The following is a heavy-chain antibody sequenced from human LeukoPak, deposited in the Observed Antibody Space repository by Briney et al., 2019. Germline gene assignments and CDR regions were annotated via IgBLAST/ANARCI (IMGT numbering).Heavy chain of an antibody. CDR2: IYYSGST. J-gene: IGHJ2*01. CDR3: ARAPGVFGSGSYPTTPHWYFDL. CDR1: GGSISSGDYY. D-gene: IGHD3-10*01. V-gene: IGHV4-30-4*01. Sequence: PSETLSLTCTVSGGSISSGDYYWSWIRQPPGKGLEWIGYIYYSGSTYYNPSLKSRLTISVDTSKNQFSLKLSSVTAADTAVYYCARAPGVFGSGSYPTTPHWYFDLWGRGTLVTVSS.